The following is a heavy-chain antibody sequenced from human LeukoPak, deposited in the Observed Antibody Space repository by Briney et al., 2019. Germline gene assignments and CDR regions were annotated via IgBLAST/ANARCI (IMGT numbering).Heavy chain of an antibody. CDR2: TYYRSKWYN. D-gene: IGHD1-26*01. CDR3: ARLVGASWFES. CDR1: GDSVSTNSAT. J-gene: IGHJ5*01. Sequence: SQTLSLTCAISGDSVSTNSATGTWLRQSPSRGLEWLGRTYYRSKWYNDYAVSMKSRITINPDTSKNQFSLQLNSVTPEDTAVYYCARLVGASWFESWGQGTLVTVPS. V-gene: IGHV6-1*01.